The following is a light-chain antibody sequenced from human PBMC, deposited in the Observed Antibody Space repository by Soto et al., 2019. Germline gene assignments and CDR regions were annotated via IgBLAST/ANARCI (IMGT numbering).Light chain of an antibody. CDR1: QSVSSTY. J-gene: IGKJ2*01. V-gene: IGKV3-20*01. Sequence: EIVLTQSPGTLSLSPGERATLSCRASQSVSSTYLAWYQQKPGQAPRLLIYGASSRATGIPDRFSGSGSGRDVTLTISRLEPEDFAVYYCQQYGSSEYTFGQGTKLEIK. CDR3: QQYGSSEYT. CDR2: GAS.